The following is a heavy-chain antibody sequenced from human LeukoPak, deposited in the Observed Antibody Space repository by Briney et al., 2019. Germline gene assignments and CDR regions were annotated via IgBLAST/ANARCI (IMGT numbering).Heavy chain of an antibody. V-gene: IGHV4-39*07. CDR3: ARDPVPPYYGMDV. Sequence: SETLSLTCTVSGGSISSSSYYWGWIRQPPGKGLEWIGSIYYSGSTYCNPSLKSRVTISVDTSKNQFSLKLSSVTAADTAVYYCARDPVPPYYGMDVWGQGTLVTVSS. CDR2: IYYSGST. D-gene: IGHD6-6*01. J-gene: IGHJ6*02. CDR1: GGSISSSSYY.